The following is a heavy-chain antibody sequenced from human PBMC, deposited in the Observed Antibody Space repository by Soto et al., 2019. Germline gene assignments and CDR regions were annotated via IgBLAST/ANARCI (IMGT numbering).Heavy chain of an antibody. CDR2: ISYDGSNK. Sequence: QVQLVESGGGVVQPGRSLRLSCAASGFTFSSYGMHWVRQAPGKGLEWVAVISYDGSNKYYADSVKGRFTISRDNSKNTLYLQMNSLRAEDTAVYYCAKEPQQLVRFYYYYGMDVWGQGTTVTVSS. J-gene: IGHJ6*02. CDR1: GFTFSSYG. D-gene: IGHD6-13*01. V-gene: IGHV3-30*18. CDR3: AKEPQQLVRFYYYYGMDV.